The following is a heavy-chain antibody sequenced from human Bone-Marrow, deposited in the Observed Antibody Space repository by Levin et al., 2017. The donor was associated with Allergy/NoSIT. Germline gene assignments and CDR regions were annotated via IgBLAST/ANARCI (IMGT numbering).Heavy chain of an antibody. CDR2: MKPYSGDT. V-gene: IGHV1-2*02. Sequence: ASVKVSCKASGYRFTDSYMHWVRQAPGQGLEWVAWMKPYSGDTKCAQKFQGRVTVTRDASISTAYMELNGLTSDDTAVYYCAREGGGPAAPIQGFDYWGQGTLVTVSS. CDR3: AREGGGPAAPIQGFDY. CDR1: GYRFTDSY. D-gene: IGHD6-13*01. J-gene: IGHJ4*02.